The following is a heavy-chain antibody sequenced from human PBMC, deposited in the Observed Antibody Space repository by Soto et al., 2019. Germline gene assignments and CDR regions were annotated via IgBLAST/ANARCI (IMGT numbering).Heavy chain of an antibody. CDR2: IHSSGST. J-gene: IGHJ4*02. CDR1: GGSITLYY. D-gene: IGHD1-26*01. CDR3: ARGFSGIFPDYFDC. Sequence: QVQLQESGPGLVKPSETLSLTCTVSGGSITLYYWSWIRQPAGKGLEWIGRIHSSGSTNYNPSLKSRVTMSVDTSKNQFSLKVNSVTAADTAVYYCARGFSGIFPDYFDCWGQGTLVTVSS. V-gene: IGHV4-4*07.